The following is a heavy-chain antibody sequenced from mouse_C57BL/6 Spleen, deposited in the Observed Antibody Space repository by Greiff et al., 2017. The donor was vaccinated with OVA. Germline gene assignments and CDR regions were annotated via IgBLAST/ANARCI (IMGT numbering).Heavy chain of an antibody. Sequence: VQLQQSGAELVRPGTSVKVSCKASGYAFTNYLIEWVKQRPGQGLEWIGVINPGSGGPNYNEKFKGKATLTADKSSSTAYMQLSSLTSEDSAVYFCARSMDYWGQGTSVTVSS. V-gene: IGHV1-54*01. J-gene: IGHJ4*01. CDR1: GYAFTNYL. CDR3: ARSMDY. CDR2: INPGSGGP.